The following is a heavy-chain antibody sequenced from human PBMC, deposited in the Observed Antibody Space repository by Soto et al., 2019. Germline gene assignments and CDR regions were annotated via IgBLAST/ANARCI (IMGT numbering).Heavy chain of an antibody. CDR3: ARGTTVTTRQGFDY. CDR2: IYYSGNT. D-gene: IGHD4-17*01. V-gene: IGHV4-59*01. Sequence: SETLSLSCTVSGGSINNYYWTWIRQPPGKGLEWIGYIYYSGNTNYNPPLRGRVTISVDTSKNQFSLNLSSVTAADTAVYYCARGTTVTTRQGFDYWGPGTLVTVSS. CDR1: GGSINNYY. J-gene: IGHJ4*02.